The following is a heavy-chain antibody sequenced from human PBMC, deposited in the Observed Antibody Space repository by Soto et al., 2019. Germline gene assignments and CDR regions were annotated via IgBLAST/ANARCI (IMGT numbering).Heavy chain of an antibody. CDR2: ISGSGGST. D-gene: IGHD3-3*01. V-gene: IGHV3-23*01. CDR1: GFTFSSYA. Sequence: EVQLLESGGGLVQPGGSLRLSCAASGFTFSSYAMSWVRQAPGKGLEWVSAISGSGGSTYYADSVKGRFTISRDNSKNTLYLQMNSLRAEDTAVYYCATDMYFWSGYYRPPIDYWGQGTLVTVSS. CDR3: ATDMYFWSGYYRPPIDY. J-gene: IGHJ4*02.